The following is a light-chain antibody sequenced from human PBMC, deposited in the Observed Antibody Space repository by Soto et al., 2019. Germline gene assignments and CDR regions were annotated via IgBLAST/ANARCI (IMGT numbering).Light chain of an antibody. CDR1: PGSSTS. CDR2: AAS. CDR3: QQSYSTSWT. Sequence: DIQMTQSPSSVSASVGDRVTITCRASPGSSTSFAWYQQKPGKVPKLLIYAASSLQSGVPSRFSGSGSGTDFTLTISSLQPEDFATYYCQQSYSTSWTFGQGTKVDIK. J-gene: IGKJ1*01. V-gene: IGKV1-39*01.